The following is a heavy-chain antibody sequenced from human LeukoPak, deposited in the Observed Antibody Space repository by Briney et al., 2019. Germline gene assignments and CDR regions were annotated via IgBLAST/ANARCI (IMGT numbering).Heavy chain of an antibody. CDR3: AKLGGPNPLYHGVDV. J-gene: IGHJ6*02. D-gene: IGHD6-25*01. Sequence: GGSLRLSCAASGFTFSNYAMSWVRQAPGKGLEWVSSISGGGASTYYADSVKGRFTISRDNSNNTLYLQMSSLRGDDTAVYYCAKLGGPNPLYHGVDVWGQGTTVTVSS. CDR2: ISGGGAST. V-gene: IGHV3-23*01. CDR1: GFTFSNYA.